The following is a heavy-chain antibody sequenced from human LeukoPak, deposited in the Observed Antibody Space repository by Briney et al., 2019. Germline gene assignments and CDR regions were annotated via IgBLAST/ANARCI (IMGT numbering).Heavy chain of an antibody. CDR3: ARGSWDIVVVPAAMETDAFDI. Sequence: GSLRLSCAASGFTFRNYWMGWVRQAPGKGLEWIGYIYYSGSTNYNPSLKSRVTISVDTSKNQFSLKLSSVTAADTAVYYCARGSWDIVVVPAAMETDAFDIWGQGTMVTVSS. V-gene: IGHV4-59*01. J-gene: IGHJ3*02. CDR2: IYYSGST. D-gene: IGHD2-2*01. CDR1: GFTFRNYW.